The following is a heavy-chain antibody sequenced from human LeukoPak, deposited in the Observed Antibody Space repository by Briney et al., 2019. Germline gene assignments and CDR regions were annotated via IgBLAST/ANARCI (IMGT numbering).Heavy chain of an antibody. Sequence: GGSLSLSCAVSGFTFSDHFLDWVRQAPGKGLEWVGRSRNKAKSYTTEYAASVKGRFTISRDDSKNSLYLQMNCLKTEDTAVYYCVRVGSVAGSDYLDYWGQGTLVTVSS. CDR3: VRVGSVAGSDYLDY. D-gene: IGHD6-19*01. V-gene: IGHV3-72*01. CDR2: SRNKAKSYTT. J-gene: IGHJ4*02. CDR1: GFTFSDHF.